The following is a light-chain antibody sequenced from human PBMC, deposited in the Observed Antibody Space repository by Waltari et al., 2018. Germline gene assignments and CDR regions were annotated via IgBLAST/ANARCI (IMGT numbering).Light chain of an antibody. CDR1: QSVSSSY. Sequence: EIVLTQSPGTLSLSPGERATLSCRATQSVSSSYLAWYQQKPGQAPRRLIYLASSRATGIPDRFSGSGFGTDFTLTISRLEPEDFAVYYCQQYGSSPPTFGQGTKVEVK. J-gene: IGKJ1*01. V-gene: IGKV3-20*01. CDR2: LAS. CDR3: QQYGSSPPT.